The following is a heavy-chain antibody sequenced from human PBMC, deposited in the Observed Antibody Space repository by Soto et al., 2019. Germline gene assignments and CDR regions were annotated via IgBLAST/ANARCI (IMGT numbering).Heavy chain of an antibody. V-gene: IGHV5-51*01. D-gene: IGHD4-17*01. Sequence: PGESLKISCKGSGYSFSNYWIGWVRQMPGKGLEWMGIIYPGDSETRYSPSFQGQVTISADKSISTAYLQWSSLKASDTAMYYCARDTVTTYFDYWGQETLVTVSS. CDR2: IYPGDSET. CDR1: GYSFSNYW. CDR3: ARDTVTTYFDY. J-gene: IGHJ4*02.